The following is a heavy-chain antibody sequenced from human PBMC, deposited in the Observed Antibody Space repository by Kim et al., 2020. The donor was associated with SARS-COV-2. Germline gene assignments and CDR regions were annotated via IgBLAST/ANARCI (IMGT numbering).Heavy chain of an antibody. CDR1: GGTFSSYA. CDR2: IIPIFGTA. D-gene: IGHD6-13*01. CDR3: ASMGDKRYSSSWQNYYYYYMDV. Sequence: SVKVSCKASGGTFSSYAISWVRQAPGQGLEWMGGIIPIFGTANYAQKFQGRVTITADESTSTAYMELSSLRSEDTAVYYCASMGDKRYSSSWQNYYYYYMDVWGKGTTVTVSS. V-gene: IGHV1-69*13. J-gene: IGHJ6*03.